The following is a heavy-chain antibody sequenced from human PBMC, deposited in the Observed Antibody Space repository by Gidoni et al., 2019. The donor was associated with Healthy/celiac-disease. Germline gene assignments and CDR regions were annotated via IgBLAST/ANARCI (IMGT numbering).Heavy chain of an antibody. CDR2: IYYSGST. Sequence: QVQLQESGPGLVKPSETLSLTCTVSGGSISSYYWSWIRQPPGKGLEWIGYIYYSGSTNYNPSLKSRVTISVDTSKNQFSLKLSSVTAADTAVYYCATDSGYDIYPGHFDYWGQGTLVTVSS. J-gene: IGHJ4*02. CDR3: ATDSGYDIYPGHFDY. D-gene: IGHD5-12*01. V-gene: IGHV4-59*01. CDR1: GGSISSYY.